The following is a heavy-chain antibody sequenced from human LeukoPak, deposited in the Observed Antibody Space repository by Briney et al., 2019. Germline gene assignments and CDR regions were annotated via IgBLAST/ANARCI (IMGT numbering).Heavy chain of an antibody. CDR3: ARLSSHYGDYKVDP. CDR1: GYPFNNYD. J-gene: IGHJ5*02. Sequence: ASVKLSCTASGYPFNNYDINWVRQATGQGLEWMGWMNPHSGKTGYAQNFQGRVTMTRDTSISTAYMELSSLRSEATAVYYCARLSSHYGDYKVDPWGQGTLVTVSS. D-gene: IGHD4-17*01. V-gene: IGHV1-8*01. CDR2: MNPHSGKT.